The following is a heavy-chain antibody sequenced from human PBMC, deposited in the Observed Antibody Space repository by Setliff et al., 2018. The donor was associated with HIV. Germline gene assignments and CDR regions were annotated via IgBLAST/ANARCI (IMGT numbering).Heavy chain of an antibody. Sequence: PSETLSLTCAVYGGSFSDNYWSWIRQSPGKGLEWIGEIDHRGETNYNPSLKSRVILSVDTSKNQFSLSLSSLTAADTALYYCARRRVVARVFDYWGQGTLVTVSS. D-gene: IGHD2-15*01. CDR1: GGSFSDNY. V-gene: IGHV4-34*01. J-gene: IGHJ4*02. CDR3: ARRRVVARVFDY. CDR2: IDHRGET.